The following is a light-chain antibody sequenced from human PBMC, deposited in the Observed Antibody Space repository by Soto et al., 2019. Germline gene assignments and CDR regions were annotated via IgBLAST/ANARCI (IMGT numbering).Light chain of an antibody. CDR2: GSS. J-gene: IGKJ2*01. V-gene: IGKV3-20*01. Sequence: EVVLTQSPGTLSLSRGERATLSCRASQSVSNEYLAWYQQKPGQAPRLLIFGSSDRATGIPDRFSGSGSGTDFTLTISRLEPEDYAVYYCQQYGSSPPYTFGQGTKLEIK. CDR3: QQYGSSPPYT. CDR1: QSVSNEY.